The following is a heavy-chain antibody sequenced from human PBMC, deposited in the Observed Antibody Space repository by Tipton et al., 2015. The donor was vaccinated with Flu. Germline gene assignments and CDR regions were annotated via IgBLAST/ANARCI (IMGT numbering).Heavy chain of an antibody. Sequence: SLRLSCAVSGFSFDDFVMHWVRQAPGKGLEWISGISRDSDTIGYADSVKGRFTISRDNAKKSLYLHMNSLRVEDTASYFCTRDTYRDNYYYYGMDVWGQGTLVTV. D-gene: IGHD4-11*01. CDR1: GFSFDDFV. CDR2: ISRDSDTI. CDR3: TRDTYRDNYYYYGMDV. V-gene: IGHV3-9*01. J-gene: IGHJ6*02.